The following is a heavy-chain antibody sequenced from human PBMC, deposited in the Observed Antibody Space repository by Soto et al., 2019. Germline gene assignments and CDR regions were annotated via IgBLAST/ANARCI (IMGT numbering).Heavy chain of an antibody. CDR3: ARGAVGAIFDH. V-gene: IGHV1-46*01. J-gene: IGHJ4*02. CDR1: GYTFTSYY. CDR2: INPSGGST. D-gene: IGHD2-21*01. Sequence: VSVKVSCKASGYTFTSYYMLWVRQAPGQGLEWMGIINPSGGSTSYAQKFQGRGTMTRDTSTSTVYMELSSLRSEDTPVYYCARGAVGAIFDHWGQGTLVTVSS.